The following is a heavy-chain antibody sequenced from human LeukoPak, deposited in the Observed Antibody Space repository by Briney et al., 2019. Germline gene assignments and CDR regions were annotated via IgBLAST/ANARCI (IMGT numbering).Heavy chain of an antibody. CDR2: ISPYNGNT. Sequence: ASVKVSCKASGYTFSSHGISWVRPAPGQGLEWMGWISPYNGNTNYAQKVQDRVTMTTDTSTSTAYMELRSLRSDDTAVYFCARGHGSGHLDYWGQGTLVTVSS. D-gene: IGHD6-19*01. J-gene: IGHJ4*02. CDR3: ARGHGSGHLDY. CDR1: GYTFSSHG. V-gene: IGHV1-18*01.